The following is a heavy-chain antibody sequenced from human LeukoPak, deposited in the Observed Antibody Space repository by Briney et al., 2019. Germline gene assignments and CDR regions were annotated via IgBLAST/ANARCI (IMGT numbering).Heavy chain of an antibody. V-gene: IGHV1-69*13. CDR3: ARSAYTGGVFEN. Sequence: ASVKVSCKTPGGTFSSYAISWVRQAPGQGLEWMGGIIPISGTTNNAQKFQGRVTITADESTSTAYMELSSLRSEDTAVYYCARSAYTGGVFENWGQGTLVTVSS. J-gene: IGHJ4*02. CDR2: IIPISGTT. D-gene: IGHD2-8*02. CDR1: GGTFSSYA.